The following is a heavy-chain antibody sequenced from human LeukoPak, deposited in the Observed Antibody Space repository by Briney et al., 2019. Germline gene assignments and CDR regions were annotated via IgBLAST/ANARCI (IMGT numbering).Heavy chain of an antibody. V-gene: IGHV3-9*01. CDR2: ISWNSGSI. J-gene: IGHJ6*02. D-gene: IGHD3-10*01. CDR1: GFTFDDYA. CDR3: AKWDGSGKNGMDV. Sequence: RTGGSLRLTCADSGFTFDDYAMHWVRQAPGKGLEWVSGISWNSGSIGYADSVKGRFTISRDNAKNSLYLQMNSLRAEDTALYYCAKWDGSGKNGMDVWGQGTTVTVSS.